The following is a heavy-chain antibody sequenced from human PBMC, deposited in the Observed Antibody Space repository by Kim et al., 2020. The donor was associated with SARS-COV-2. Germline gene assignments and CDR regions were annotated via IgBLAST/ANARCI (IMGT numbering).Heavy chain of an antibody. CDR3: ARLGDIVVVPAAIGNCWFDP. V-gene: IGHV4-39*01. D-gene: IGHD2-2*01. J-gene: IGHJ5*02. Sequence: SETLSLTCTVSGGSISSSSYYWGWIRQPPGKGLEWIGSIYYSGSTYYNPSLKSRVTISVDTSKNQFSLKLSSVTAADTAVYYCARLGDIVVVPAAIGNCWFDPWGQGTLVTVSS. CDR1: GGSISSSSYY. CDR2: IYYSGST.